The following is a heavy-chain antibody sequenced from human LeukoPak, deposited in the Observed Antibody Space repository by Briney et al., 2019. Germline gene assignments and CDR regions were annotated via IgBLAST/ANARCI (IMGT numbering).Heavy chain of an antibody. CDR1: GFTFSTYA. Sequence: GGSLRLTCAASGFTFSTYAMTWVRQAPGKGLEWVSLISGTGGSTYYADSVKGRFTISRDNSKNTLYLQMNSLRAEDTAVYYCAKDYEPLVGVHRWGDWFDPWGQGTLVSVSS. J-gene: IGHJ5*02. V-gene: IGHV3-23*01. CDR2: ISGTGGST. CDR3: AKDYEPLVGVHRWGDWFDP. D-gene: IGHD1-26*01.